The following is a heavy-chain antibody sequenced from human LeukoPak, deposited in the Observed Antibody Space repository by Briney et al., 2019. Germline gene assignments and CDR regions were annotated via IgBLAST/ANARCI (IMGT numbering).Heavy chain of an antibody. Sequence: GGSLRLSCAASGFTFSSYGIHWVRQAPGKGLEWVTFILYDGSDNYYADSVKGRFSISRDNSKNTLYLQMNSLRPEDTAVYYCARGGTGHYYASGTYYQSYYFDYWGQGSLVTASS. CDR1: GFTFSSYG. D-gene: IGHD3-10*01. CDR2: ILYDGSDN. J-gene: IGHJ4*02. V-gene: IGHV3-30*02. CDR3: ARGGTGHYYASGTYYQSYYFDY.